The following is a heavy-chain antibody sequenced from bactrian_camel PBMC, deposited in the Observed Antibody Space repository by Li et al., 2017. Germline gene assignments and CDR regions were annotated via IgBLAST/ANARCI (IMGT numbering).Heavy chain of an antibody. Sequence: HVQLVESGGDLVQPGGSLRLSCAASGFTFSTNYMNWVRQAPGKGLEWVCSINSDGTNTYCADSVKGRFIVSRDNAKNTVYLQMNSLKAEDTAMYYCAFHPPIPRFGAYEYNYWGQGTQVTVS. V-gene: IGHV3-2*01. D-gene: IGHD1*01. CDR2: INSDGTNT. J-gene: IGHJ4*01. CDR1: GFTFSTNY. CDR3: AFHPPIPRFGAYEYNY.